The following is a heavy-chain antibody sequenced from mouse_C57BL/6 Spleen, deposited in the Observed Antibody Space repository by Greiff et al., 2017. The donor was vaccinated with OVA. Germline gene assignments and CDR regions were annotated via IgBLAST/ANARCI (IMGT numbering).Heavy chain of an antibody. Sequence: DVKLQESGPGLVKPSQSLSLTCSVTGYSITSGYYWNWIRQFPGNKLEWMGYISYDGSNNYNPSLKNRISITRDTSKNQFFLKLNSVTTEDTATYYCAIIYYDYDYAMDYWGQGTSVTVSS. CDR1: GYSITSGYY. CDR3: AIIYYDYDYAMDY. CDR2: ISYDGSN. V-gene: IGHV3-6*01. D-gene: IGHD2-4*01. J-gene: IGHJ4*01.